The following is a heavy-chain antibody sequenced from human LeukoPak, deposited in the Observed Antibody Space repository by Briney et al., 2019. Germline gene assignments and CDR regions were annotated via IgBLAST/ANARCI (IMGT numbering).Heavy chain of an antibody. V-gene: IGHV4-34*01. CDR3: ARKEQWLPHDAFDI. CDR2: INHSGST. Sequence: PSETLSLTCAVYGVSFSGYYWSWIRQPPGKGLEWIGEINHSGSTNYNPSLKSRVTISVDTSRNQFSLKLSSVTAADTAVYYCARKEQWLPHDAFDIWGQGTMVTVSS. J-gene: IGHJ3*02. CDR1: GVSFSGYY. D-gene: IGHD6-19*01.